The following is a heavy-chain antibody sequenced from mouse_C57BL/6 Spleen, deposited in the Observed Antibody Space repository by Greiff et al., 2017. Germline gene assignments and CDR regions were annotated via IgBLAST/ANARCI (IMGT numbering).Heavy chain of an antibody. CDR2: IYPGDGDT. V-gene: IGHV1-80*01. CDR1: GYAFSSYW. D-gene: IGHD1-1*01. Sequence: QVQLQQSGAELVKPGASVKISCKASGYAFSSYWMNWVQQRPGTGLEWIGQIYPGDGDTNYNGKFKGKATLTADKSSSTACMQLSSLTSEDAAVYFCGRSNYYGSSSWYFGVWGTGTTVTVSS. J-gene: IGHJ1*03. CDR3: GRSNYYGSSSWYFGV.